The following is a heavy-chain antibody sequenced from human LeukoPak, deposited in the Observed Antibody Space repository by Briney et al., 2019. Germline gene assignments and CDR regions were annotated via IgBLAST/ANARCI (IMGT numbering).Heavy chain of an antibody. CDR1: GFTFSSYN. V-gene: IGHV3-21*01. CDR2: ISSSSNYI. Sequence: GGSLRLSCAASGFTFSSYNMNWVRQAPGMGLEWVSSISSSSNYIYYADSVKGRFTISRDNAKSSLYLQMNSLRAEDTAVYYCARAYAAYNGISDYWGQGTLVTVSS. D-gene: IGHD1-26*01. J-gene: IGHJ4*02. CDR3: ARAYAAYNGISDY.